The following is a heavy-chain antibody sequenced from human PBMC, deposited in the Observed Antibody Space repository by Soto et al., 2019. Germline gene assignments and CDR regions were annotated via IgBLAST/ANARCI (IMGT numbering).Heavy chain of an antibody. Sequence: QVKLVESGGGMVQAGRSLRLSCAASGFTFNTYGMHWVRQAPGKGLEWVAFIYYDGTSKFYREAVKGRYTISRDNSKNTLFLQMDGLRADDTAVYYCARAQDSHCSGGSCYFPGGYWGQGTLVTVSS. J-gene: IGHJ4*03. CDR3: ARAQDSHCSGGSCYFPGGY. V-gene: IGHV3-33*01. CDR2: IYYDGTSK. D-gene: IGHD2-15*01. CDR1: GFTFNTYG.